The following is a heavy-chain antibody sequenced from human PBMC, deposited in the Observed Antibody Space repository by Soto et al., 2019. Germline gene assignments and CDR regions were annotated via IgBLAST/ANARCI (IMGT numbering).Heavy chain of an antibody. Sequence: QVQLQESGPGLVKPSGTLSLTCAVSSGSISSSNWWSWVRQPPGKGLEWIGEIYHSGSTNYNPSLKSRVNKSVDKSKNQFSLKLSSVTAADTAVYYCARSLGGPVTEIDYWGQGTLVTVSS. J-gene: IGHJ4*02. V-gene: IGHV4-4*02. CDR3: ARSLGGPVTEIDY. D-gene: IGHD2-21*02. CDR2: IYHSGST. CDR1: SGSISSSNW.